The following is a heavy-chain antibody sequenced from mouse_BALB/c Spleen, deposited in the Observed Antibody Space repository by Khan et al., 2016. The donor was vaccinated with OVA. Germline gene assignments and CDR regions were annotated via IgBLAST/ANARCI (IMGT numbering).Heavy chain of an antibody. Sequence: EVELVESGGGLLKPGGSLKLSCAASGFAFNNYDMSWVRQTPEKRLDWVAYISSSGTTTYYPDTVKGRFTVSRDNAKNTLYLQMSSLKSEDTALFYCVRLRYYGSNFYFDYWGQGTTLTVSS. J-gene: IGHJ2*01. CDR3: VRLRYYGSNFYFDY. V-gene: IGHV5-12-1*01. CDR1: GFAFNNYD. D-gene: IGHD1-1*01. CDR2: ISSSGTTT.